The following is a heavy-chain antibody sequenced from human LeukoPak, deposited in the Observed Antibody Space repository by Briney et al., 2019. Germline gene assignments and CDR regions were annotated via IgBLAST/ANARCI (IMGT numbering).Heavy chain of an antibody. CDR2: ILYDGSNK. CDR3: VKFRGNTGMENYYFDS. V-gene: IGHV3-30*18. D-gene: IGHD3-16*01. J-gene: IGHJ4*02. CDR1: GFTLSSSG. Sequence: PGGSLRLSCAASGFTLSSSGMHWVRQAPGKGLEWVAVILYDGSNKYYADSVKGRFTISKDNSKNTLSLQMNHLRADDTAVYYCVKFRGNTGMENYYFDSWGQGNLVIVSA.